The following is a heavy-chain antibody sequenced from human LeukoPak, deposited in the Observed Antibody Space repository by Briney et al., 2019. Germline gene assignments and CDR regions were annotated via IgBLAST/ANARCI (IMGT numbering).Heavy chain of an antibody. D-gene: IGHD6-13*01. CDR2: IKQDGSEK. CDR1: GFTFSSYW. Sequence: GGSLRLSCAASGFTFSSYWMSWARQAPGRGLEWVANIKQDGSEKYYVDSVKGRFTISRDNAKNSLYLQMNSLRAEDTAVYYCARTGIAAAGIRLDYWGQGTLVTVSS. V-gene: IGHV3-7*01. CDR3: ARTGIAAAGIRLDY. J-gene: IGHJ4*02.